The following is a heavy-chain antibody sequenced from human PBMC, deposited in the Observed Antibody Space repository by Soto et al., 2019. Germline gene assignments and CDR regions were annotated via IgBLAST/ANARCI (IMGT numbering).Heavy chain of an antibody. CDR2: ISYDGSNK. CDR1: GFTFSSYG. CDR3: AKANGSGTKAGWYFDL. Sequence: QVQLVESGGGVVQPGRSLRLSCAASGFTFSSYGMHWVRQAPGKGLEWVAVISYDGSNKYYADSVKGRFTISRDNSKNXLYLQMNSLRAEDTAVYYCAKANGSGTKAGWYFDLWGRGTLVTVSS. J-gene: IGHJ2*01. V-gene: IGHV3-30*18. D-gene: IGHD3-10*01.